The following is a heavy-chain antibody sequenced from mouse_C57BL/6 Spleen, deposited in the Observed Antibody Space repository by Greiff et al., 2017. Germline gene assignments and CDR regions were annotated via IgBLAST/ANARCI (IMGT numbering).Heavy chain of an antibody. CDR2: IDPEDGDT. V-gene: IGHV14-1*01. Sequence: EVKLQQSGAELVRPGASVKLSCTASGFNIKDYYMHWVKQRPEQGLEWIGRIDPEDGDTEYAPKFQGKATMTADTSSNTAYLQLSSLTSEDTAVYYCTGFITTVVAPPYWGQGTLVTVSA. J-gene: IGHJ3*01. CDR3: TGFITTVVAPPY. D-gene: IGHD1-1*01. CDR1: GFNIKDYY.